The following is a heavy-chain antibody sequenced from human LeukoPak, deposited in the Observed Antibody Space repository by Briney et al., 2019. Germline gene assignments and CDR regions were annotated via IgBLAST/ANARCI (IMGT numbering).Heavy chain of an antibody. D-gene: IGHD5-18*01. Sequence: PSETLSLTCAVYGGSFSGYYWGWIRQPPGKGLEWIGEINHSGSTNYNPSLKSRVTISVDTSKNQFSLKLSSVTAADTAVYYCATRAPGYSYGPVNFDYWGQGTLVTVSS. V-gene: IGHV4-34*01. J-gene: IGHJ4*02. CDR3: ATRAPGYSYGPVNFDY. CDR2: INHSGST. CDR1: GGSFSGYY.